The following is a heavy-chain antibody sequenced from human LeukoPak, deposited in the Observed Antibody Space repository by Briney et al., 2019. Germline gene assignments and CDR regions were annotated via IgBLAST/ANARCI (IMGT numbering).Heavy chain of an antibody. D-gene: IGHD1-7*01. Sequence: GGSLRLSCAASGFTFSSYSMNCVRQAPGKGLEWVSSISSSSSYIYYADSVKGRFTISRDNAKNSLYLQMNSLRAEDTAVYYCAREATYNWNYVYFDYWGQGTLVTVSS. CDR1: GFTFSSYS. V-gene: IGHV3-21*01. J-gene: IGHJ4*02. CDR3: AREATYNWNYVYFDY. CDR2: ISSSSSYI.